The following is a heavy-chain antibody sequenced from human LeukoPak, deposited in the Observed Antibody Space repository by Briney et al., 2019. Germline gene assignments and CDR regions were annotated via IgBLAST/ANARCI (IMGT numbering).Heavy chain of an antibody. CDR1: GFIFSSYA. CDR3: ASDGLAARPTDY. D-gene: IGHD6-6*01. CDR2: IYYSGST. J-gene: IGHJ4*02. Sequence: PGGSLRLSCAASGFIFSSYAMSWVRQPPGKGLEWIGSIYYSGSTYYNPSLKSRVTISVDTSKNQSSLKLSSVTAADTAVYYCASDGLAARPTDYWGQGTLVTVSS. V-gene: IGHV4-39*01.